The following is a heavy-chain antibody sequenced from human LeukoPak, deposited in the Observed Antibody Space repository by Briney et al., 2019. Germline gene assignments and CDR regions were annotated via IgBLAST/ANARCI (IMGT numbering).Heavy chain of an antibody. CDR3: ATRLDRTNNWFDP. D-gene: IGHD6-19*01. J-gene: IGHJ5*02. CDR2: INPSGGST. CDR1: GYTFTSYY. V-gene: IGHV1-46*01. Sequence: ASVKVSCKASGYTFTSYYMHWVRQAPGQGLEWMGIINPSGGSTSYAQKFQGRVTITADKSTSTAYMELSSLRSEDMAVYYCATRLDRTNNWFDPWGQGTLVTVSS.